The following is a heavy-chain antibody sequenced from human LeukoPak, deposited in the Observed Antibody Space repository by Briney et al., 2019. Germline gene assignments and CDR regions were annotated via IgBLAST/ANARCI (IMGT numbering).Heavy chain of an antibody. CDR3: ARHVLRDYVWGSYRQYYFDY. Sequence: SETLSLTCTVSGGSISSSSYYWGWIRQPPGKGLEWIGSIYYSGSTYYNPSLKSRVTISVDTPKNQFSLKRSSVTAADTAVYYCARHVLRDYVWGSYRQYYFDYWGQGTLVTVSS. J-gene: IGHJ4*02. D-gene: IGHD3-16*02. CDR2: IYYSGST. V-gene: IGHV4-39*01. CDR1: GGSISSSSYY.